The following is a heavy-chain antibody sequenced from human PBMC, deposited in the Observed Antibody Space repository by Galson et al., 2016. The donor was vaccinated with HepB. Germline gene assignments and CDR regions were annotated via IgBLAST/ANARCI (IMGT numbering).Heavy chain of an antibody. V-gene: IGHV2-5*02. D-gene: IGHD6-13*01. J-gene: IGHJ4*02. Sequence: PALVKPTQTLTLTCTFSGFSLTASGGAVGWFRQAPGKALEWLALIYWDDDKRYSPSLKTRLTINKDTSINQVVLTMTNMDPVDTATYYCARKATTAGTFYWGQGTLVTVSS. CDR2: IYWDDDK. CDR1: GFSLTASGGA. CDR3: ARKATTAGTFY.